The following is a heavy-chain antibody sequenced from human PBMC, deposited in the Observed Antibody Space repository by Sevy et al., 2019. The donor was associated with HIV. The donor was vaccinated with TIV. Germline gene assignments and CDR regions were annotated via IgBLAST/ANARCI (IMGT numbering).Heavy chain of an antibody. CDR1: GFTFSSYG. Sequence: GGSLRLSCAASGFTFSSYGMHWVRQAPGKGLEWLAVIWYDGSNKYYADSVKGRFTISRDNSKNMLYLHINSLRAEDTAVYLSARDFHNWGRHPYGMDVWGQGTTVTVSS. D-gene: IGHD7-27*01. CDR3: ARDFHNWGRHPYGMDV. V-gene: IGHV3-33*01. J-gene: IGHJ6*02. CDR2: IWYDGSNK.